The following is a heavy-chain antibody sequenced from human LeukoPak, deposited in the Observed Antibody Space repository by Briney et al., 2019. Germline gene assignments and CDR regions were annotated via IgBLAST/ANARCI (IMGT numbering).Heavy chain of an antibody. J-gene: IGHJ5*02. CDR3: ARDSIDYDILTGQGTTLFDP. Sequence: ASVKVSCKASGYTFTGYYMHWVRQAPGQGLEWMGWINPNSGGTNYAQKFQGRVTMTRDTSISTAYMELSRLRSEDTAVYYCARDSIDYDILTGQGTTLFDPWGQGTLVTVSS. CDR1: GYTFTGYY. D-gene: IGHD3-9*01. V-gene: IGHV1-2*02. CDR2: INPNSGGT.